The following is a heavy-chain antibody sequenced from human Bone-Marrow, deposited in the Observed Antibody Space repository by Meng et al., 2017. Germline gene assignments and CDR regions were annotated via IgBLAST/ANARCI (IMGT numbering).Heavy chain of an antibody. CDR1: GFTFSSYW. CDR2: ISRDGGLT. D-gene: IGHD3-16*01. Sequence: QLLESGGCLVQSGGSLRLSCAASGFTFSSYWMHWVRQAPGKGLVWVSHISRDGGLTRYADSVKGRFTISRDNAKNTVYLQMNSLRAEDTAVYYCARALGDWGQGTLVTVSS. V-gene: IGHV3-74*01. J-gene: IGHJ4*02. CDR3: ARALGD.